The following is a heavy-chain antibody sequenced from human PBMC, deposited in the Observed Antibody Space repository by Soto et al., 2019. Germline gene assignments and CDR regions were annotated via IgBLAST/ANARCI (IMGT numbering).Heavy chain of an antibody. D-gene: IGHD5-12*01. CDR2: ISYDGSNK. J-gene: IGHJ4*02. CDR3: AKGSCYDYYFDY. Sequence: GGSLRLSCAASGFTFSSYGMHWVRQAPGKGLEWVAVISYDGSNKYYADSVKGRFTISRDNSKNTLYLQMNSLRAEDTAVYYCAKGSCYDYYFDYWGQGTLVTVSS. V-gene: IGHV3-30*18. CDR1: GFTFSSYG.